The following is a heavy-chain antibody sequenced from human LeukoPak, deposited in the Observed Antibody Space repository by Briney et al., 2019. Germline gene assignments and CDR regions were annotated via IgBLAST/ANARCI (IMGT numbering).Heavy chain of an antibody. CDR3: GRFGDEAGIDN. Sequence: GGSLRISCAASGFTFSTYWMTWVRQAPGKGLEWVANIEPSGTETYYGDPVKGRFTISRDNAKNLLYLQMSSLRAEDTAVYSCGRFGDEAGIDNWGQGTLVTVSS. V-gene: IGHV3-7*01. J-gene: IGHJ4*02. D-gene: IGHD3-10*01. CDR1: GFTFSTYW. CDR2: IEPSGTET.